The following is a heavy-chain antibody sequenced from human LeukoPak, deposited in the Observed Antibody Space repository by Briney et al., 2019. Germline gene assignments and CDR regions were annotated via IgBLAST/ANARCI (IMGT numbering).Heavy chain of an antibody. J-gene: IGHJ4*02. D-gene: IGHD6-19*01. CDR1: GFTFTISA. Sequence: SVKVSCKASGFTFTISAVQWVRQARGQRLEWIGWIVVGSGNTNYAQKFQERVTITRDMSTSTAYMELSSLRSEDTAVYYCAAGSSGWYTPFDYWGQGTLVTVSS. V-gene: IGHV1-58*01. CDR2: IVVGSGNT. CDR3: AAGSSGWYTPFDY.